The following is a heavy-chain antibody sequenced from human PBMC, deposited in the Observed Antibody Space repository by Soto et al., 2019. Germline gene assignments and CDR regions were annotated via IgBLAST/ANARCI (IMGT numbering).Heavy chain of an antibody. V-gene: IGHV3-43D*04. CDR3: AKEFFGVVIMSGMDV. CDR1: GFTFDDYV. Sequence: GGSLRLSCAASGFTFDDYVMHWVRQAPGKGLEWVSLISWDGGSTYYADSVKGRFTISRDNSKNSLYLQMNSLRAEDTALYYCAKEFFGVVIMSGMDVWGQGTTVTVSS. D-gene: IGHD3-3*01. J-gene: IGHJ6*02. CDR2: ISWDGGST.